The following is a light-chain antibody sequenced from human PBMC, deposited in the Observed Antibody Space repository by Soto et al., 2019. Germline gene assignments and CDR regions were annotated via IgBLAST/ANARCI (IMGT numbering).Light chain of an antibody. V-gene: IGKV1-27*01. J-gene: IGKJ1*01. Sequence: DIPMTQSPSSLSASVGDRVTITCRASQGISNYLAWYQQKPGRVPKLLIYGASTLQSGVPSRFSGSGSGTDFTLTISSLQPEDVATYYCQKYNGAPRAFGQGTKVEIK. CDR2: GAS. CDR1: QGISNY. CDR3: QKYNGAPRA.